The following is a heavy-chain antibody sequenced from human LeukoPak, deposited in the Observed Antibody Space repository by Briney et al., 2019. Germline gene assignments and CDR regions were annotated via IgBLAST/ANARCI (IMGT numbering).Heavy chain of an antibody. D-gene: IGHD3-22*01. CDR2: MNPNSGNT. V-gene: IGHV1-8*03. CDR3: ARWRYDSSGYYFDY. CDR1: GYTFTSYD. Sequence: ASVKVSCMASGYTFTSYDINWVRQATGQGLEWMGWMNPNSGNTGYAQKFQGRVTITRNISISTAYMELSSLRSEDTAVYYCARWRYDSSGYYFDYWGQGTLVTVSS. J-gene: IGHJ4*02.